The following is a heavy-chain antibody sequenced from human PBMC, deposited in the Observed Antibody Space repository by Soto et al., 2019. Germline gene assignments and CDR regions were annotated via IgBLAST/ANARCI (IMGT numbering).Heavy chain of an antibody. Sequence: PSETLSLTCVVSGGSLSSYYWSWIRQPPGKGLEWIGYIYYSGSTNYNPSLKSRVTISVDTSKNQFSLKLSSVTAADTAVYYCARDAGGVYSSDSSGYFFDYWGQGALVTVS. J-gene: IGHJ4*02. V-gene: IGHV4-59*12. CDR2: IYYSGST. CDR3: ARDAGGVYSSDSSGYFFDY. D-gene: IGHD3-22*01. CDR1: GGSLSSYY.